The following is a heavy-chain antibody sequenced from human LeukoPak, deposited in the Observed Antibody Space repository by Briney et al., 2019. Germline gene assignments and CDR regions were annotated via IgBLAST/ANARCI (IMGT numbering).Heavy chain of an antibody. Sequence: PGGSLRLSCAASGFTFSSYAMSWVRQAPGKGLAWVSSIGGSGGTTYYADSVKGRFTISRDNSKNTLFLQMNSLTVEDTAVYYCAKVMIAFNAFDYWGQGTLVTVSS. CDR1: GFTFSSYA. J-gene: IGHJ4*02. CDR2: IGGSGGTT. V-gene: IGHV3-23*01. CDR3: AKVMIAFNAFDY. D-gene: IGHD3-22*01.